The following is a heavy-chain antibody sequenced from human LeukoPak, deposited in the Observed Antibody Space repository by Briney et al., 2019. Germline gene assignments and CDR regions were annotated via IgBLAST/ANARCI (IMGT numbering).Heavy chain of an antibody. Sequence: AGGSLRLSCAASGLSFSKAWMSWVRQAPGKGLEWVSSIGSVTTYIYYADSLKGRFTISRDNAKNSLYLQMDSLRAEDTAIYFCARAIAVAGPYYFDYWGQGTLVTVSS. CDR3: ARAIAVAGPYYFDY. CDR2: IGSVTTYI. CDR1: GLSFSKAW. V-gene: IGHV3-21*01. D-gene: IGHD6-19*01. J-gene: IGHJ4*02.